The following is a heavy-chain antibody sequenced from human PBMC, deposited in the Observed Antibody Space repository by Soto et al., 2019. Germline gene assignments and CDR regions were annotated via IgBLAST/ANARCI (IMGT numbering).Heavy chain of an antibody. V-gene: IGHV3-23*01. CDR3: AKKLTTYAVDPADY. Sequence: PGGSLRLSCASSGFTFGDFGMSWVRQAPGKGLEWVAVISAGADATYYAASVKGRFTLSRDNSKNIPYLQMNSLTVADTAVYYCAKKLTTYAVDPADYWGQGTQVTVSS. CDR2: ISAGADAT. D-gene: IGHD3-3*01. CDR1: GFTFGDFG. J-gene: IGHJ4*02.